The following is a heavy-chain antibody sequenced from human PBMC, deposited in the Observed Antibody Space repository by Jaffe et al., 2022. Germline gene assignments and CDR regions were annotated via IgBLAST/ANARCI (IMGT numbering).Heavy chain of an antibody. CDR1: GYTFTDYY. J-gene: IGHJ4*02. Sequence: QVQLVQSGAEVKKPGASVKVSCKASGYTFTDYYMHWVRQAPGQGLEWMGRINPNNGGSNYAQKFQGRVTMTRDTSISTAYMEVSSLISEDTAIYYCVRGTIGTYVAVDFWGQGTLVTVSS. V-gene: IGHV1-2*06. CDR2: INPNNGGS. CDR3: VRGTIGTYVAVDF. D-gene: IGHD1-1*01.